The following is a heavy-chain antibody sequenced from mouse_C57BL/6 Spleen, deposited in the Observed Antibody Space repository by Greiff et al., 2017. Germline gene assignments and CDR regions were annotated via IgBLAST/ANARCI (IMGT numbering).Heavy chain of an antibody. J-gene: IGHJ4*01. V-gene: IGHV5-9*01. CDR1: GFTFSSYT. CDR3: ARQRDGYYDAMDY. CDR2: ISGGGGNT. Sequence: EVQRVESGGGLVKPGGSLKLSCAASGFTFSSYTMSWVRQTPEKRLEWVATISGGGGNTYYPDSVKGRFTISRDNAKNTLYLQMSSLRSEDTALYYCARQRDGYYDAMDYWGQGTSVTVSS. D-gene: IGHD2-3*01.